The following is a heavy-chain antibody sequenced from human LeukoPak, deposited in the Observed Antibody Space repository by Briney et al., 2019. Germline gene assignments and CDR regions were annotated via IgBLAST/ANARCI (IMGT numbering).Heavy chain of an antibody. Sequence: ASVKVSCKASGYTFTSYYMHWVRQAPGQGLEWMGIINPSGGSTSYAQKFQGRVTMTRDMSTSTAYMELRSLRSDDTAVYYCARDHITYYDFWSGYYRGYFDYWGQGTLVTVSS. CDR2: INPSGGST. J-gene: IGHJ4*02. CDR1: GYTFTSYY. D-gene: IGHD3-3*01. V-gene: IGHV1-46*01. CDR3: ARDHITYYDFWSGYYRGYFDY.